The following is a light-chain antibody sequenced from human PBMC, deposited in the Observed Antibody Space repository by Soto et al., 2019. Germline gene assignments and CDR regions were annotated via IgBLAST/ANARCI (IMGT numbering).Light chain of an antibody. CDR1: SSDVGGYNY. CDR2: DVS. J-gene: IGLJ1*01. V-gene: IGLV2-14*03. CDR3: SSYRASSTTHDV. Sequence: QYALTQPASLSGSPGQSITISCTGTSSDVGGYNYVSWYQQHPGKAPKLMIYDVSNRPSGVSNRFSGSKSGNTASLTISGLQAEDEADYYCSSYRASSTTHDVFGTGTKLTVL.